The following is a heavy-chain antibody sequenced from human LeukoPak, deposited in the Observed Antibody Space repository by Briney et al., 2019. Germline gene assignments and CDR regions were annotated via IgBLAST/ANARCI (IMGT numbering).Heavy chain of an antibody. J-gene: IGHJ4*02. CDR1: GGTFSSYA. CDR3: ATDGGRGYSYGPYYFDY. Sequence: SVKVSCKASGGTFSSYAISWVRQAPGQGLEWMGRIIPILGIANYAQKFQGRVTITADKSTSTAYMELSSLRSEDTAVYYCATDGGRGYSYGPYYFDYWGQGTLVTVSS. D-gene: IGHD5-18*01. CDR2: IIPILGIA. V-gene: IGHV1-69*04.